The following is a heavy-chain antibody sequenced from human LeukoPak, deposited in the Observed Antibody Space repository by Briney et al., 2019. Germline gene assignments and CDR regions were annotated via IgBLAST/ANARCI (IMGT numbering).Heavy chain of an antibody. V-gene: IGHV3-23*01. Sequence: PGGSLRLSCAASGFTFSSYGMSWVRQAPGKGLEWVSATSGSGGSTYYADSVKGRFTISRDNSKNTLYLQMNSLRAEDTAVYYCAKDEDIVVVPAADYWGQGTLVTVSS. J-gene: IGHJ4*02. CDR2: TSGSGGST. CDR1: GFTFSSYG. D-gene: IGHD2-2*01. CDR3: AKDEDIVVVPAADY.